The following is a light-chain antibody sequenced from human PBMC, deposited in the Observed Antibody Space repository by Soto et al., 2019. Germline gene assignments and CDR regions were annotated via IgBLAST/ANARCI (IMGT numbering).Light chain of an antibody. Sequence: EIVLTQSPGTLSLSPGERATLSCRASQSVSSSYLAWYQQKPGQAPRLLIYGASSRATGIPDRFSGSGSGTDFTLTISRLEPEDFAGYSCQQYGSSRTFGQGTKVEIK. V-gene: IGKV3-20*01. J-gene: IGKJ1*01. CDR1: QSVSSSY. CDR3: QQYGSSRT. CDR2: GAS.